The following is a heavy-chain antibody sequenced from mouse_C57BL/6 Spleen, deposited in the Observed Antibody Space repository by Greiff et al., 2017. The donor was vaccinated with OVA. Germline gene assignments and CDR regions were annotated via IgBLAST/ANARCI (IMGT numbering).Heavy chain of an antibody. CDR1: GYTFTSYW. CDR2: IHPNSGST. V-gene: IGHV1-64*01. CDR3: ARGGTTVVATRAMDY. J-gene: IGHJ4*01. Sequence: VQLQESGAELVKPGASVKLSCKASGYTFTSYWMHWVKQRPGQGLEWIGMIHPNSGSTNYNEKFKSKATLTVDKSSSTAYMQLSSLTSEDSAVYYCARGGTTVVATRAMDYWGQGTSVTVSS. D-gene: IGHD1-1*01.